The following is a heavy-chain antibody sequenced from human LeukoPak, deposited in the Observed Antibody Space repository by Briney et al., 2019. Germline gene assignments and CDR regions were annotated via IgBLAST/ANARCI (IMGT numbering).Heavy chain of an antibody. D-gene: IGHD3-10*01. CDR2: FDPEDGET. CDR3: ATAMARGVYFDY. J-gene: IGHJ4*02. V-gene: IGHV1-24*01. Sequence: GASVKVSCKVSGYTLTELSMHWVRQAPGKGLEWMGGFDPEDGETIYAQKFQGRVTMTEDTSTDTAYMELSSLRSEDTAVYYCATAMARGVYFDYWGQGTLVTVSS. CDR1: GYTLTELS.